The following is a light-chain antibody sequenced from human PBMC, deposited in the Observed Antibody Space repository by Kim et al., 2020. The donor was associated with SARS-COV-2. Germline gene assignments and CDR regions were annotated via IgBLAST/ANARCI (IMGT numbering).Light chain of an antibody. J-gene: IGLJ3*02. CDR2: YDT. CDR1: NIGSKS. V-gene: IGLV3-21*04. Sequence: ASGKTARITCGGNNIGSKSVHWYQQKPGQSHVLVIYYDTDRPSGIPERFSGSNSGNTATLTISRVEAGDEADYYCQVWDSSSDHWVFGGGTQLTVL. CDR3: QVWDSSSDHWV.